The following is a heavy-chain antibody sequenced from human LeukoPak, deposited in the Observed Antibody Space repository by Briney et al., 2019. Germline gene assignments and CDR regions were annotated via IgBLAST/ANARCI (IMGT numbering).Heavy chain of an antibody. CDR2: ISWNSGSI. D-gene: IGHD1-26*01. CDR1: GITLDDYA. Sequence: GGSLRLSCAASGITLDDYAMHWVRQAPGKGLEWVTGISWNSGSIGYADSVKGRFTISRDNAKNSLYLQMNSLRAEDTALYYCAKDVGLGPAGGMDVWGQGTTVTVSS. CDR3: AKDVGLGPAGGMDV. J-gene: IGHJ6*02. V-gene: IGHV3-9*01.